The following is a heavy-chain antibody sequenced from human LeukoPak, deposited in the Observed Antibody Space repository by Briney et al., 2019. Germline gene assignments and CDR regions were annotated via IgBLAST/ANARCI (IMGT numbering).Heavy chain of an antibody. J-gene: IGHJ5*02. V-gene: IGHV3-48*03. CDR1: GFTFSNNE. Sequence: GGSLRLSCAASGFTFSNNEMNWVRQAPGKGLEWVSYISRGGNTIYYSDSVKGRFTISRDTAKNSLYLQMNSLRAEDTAVYYCARAVDCSGGSCYSWSWFDPWGQGTLVTVSS. D-gene: IGHD2-15*01. CDR2: ISRGGNTI. CDR3: ARAVDCSGGSCYSWSWFDP.